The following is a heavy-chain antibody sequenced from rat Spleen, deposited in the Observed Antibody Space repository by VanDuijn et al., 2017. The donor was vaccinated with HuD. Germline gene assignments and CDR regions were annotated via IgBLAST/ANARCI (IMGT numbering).Heavy chain of an antibody. CDR3: TRPSYGYPFAY. Sequence: EVQLVESGGGLVQPGRSLKLSCAASGFTFSDYYMDWVRQAPTKGLEWVATISYYCSGTYYRDSVKGRFNISRNNAKDTLYLQMDSLRSEDTATYYCTRPSYGYPFAYWGQGTLVTVSS. V-gene: IGHV5-7*01. D-gene: IGHD1-7*01. J-gene: IGHJ3*01. CDR1: GFTFSDYY. CDR2: ISYYCSGT.